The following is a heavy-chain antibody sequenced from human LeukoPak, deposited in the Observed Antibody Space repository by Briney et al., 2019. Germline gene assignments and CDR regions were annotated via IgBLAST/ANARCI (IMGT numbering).Heavy chain of an antibody. V-gene: IGHV4-34*01. CDR2: INHSGST. D-gene: IGHD3-10*01. Sequence: PSETLSPTCAVYGGSFSGYYWSWIRQPPGKGLEWIGEINHSGSTNYNPSLKSRVTISVDTSKNQFSLKLSSVTAADTAVYYCARDRLTPMVRGSLDYWGQGTLVTVSS. CDR3: ARDRLTPMVRGSLDY. J-gene: IGHJ4*02. CDR1: GGSFSGYY.